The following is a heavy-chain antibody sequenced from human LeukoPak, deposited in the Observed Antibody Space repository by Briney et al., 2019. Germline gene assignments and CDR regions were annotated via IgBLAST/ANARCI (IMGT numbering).Heavy chain of an antibody. CDR2: IYYSGST. V-gene: IGHV4-59*01. CDR1: GGSINSYY. Sequence: SETLSLTCTVSGGSINSYYWSWIRQPPGKGLEWIGYIYYSGSTNYNPSLKSRVTISVDTSKNQFSLKLSSVTAADTAMYYCARSGSWAGTFDYWGRGTLVTVSS. D-gene: IGHD6-19*01. CDR3: ARSGSWAGTFDY. J-gene: IGHJ4*02.